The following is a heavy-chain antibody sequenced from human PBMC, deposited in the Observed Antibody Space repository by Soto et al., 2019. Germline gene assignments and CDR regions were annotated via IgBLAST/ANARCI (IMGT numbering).Heavy chain of an antibody. D-gene: IGHD1-7*01. CDR2: ISNDGTKK. Sequence: GGSLKLFCARPGFTFSRYPLYSVRQSPGKGLEWVAVISNDGTKKYYADSVRGRFTISRDNSKNTLFLQIDSLRPEDSAVYYCANPVPWNYASWGQGTLVTVSS. V-gene: IGHV3-30-3*01. CDR3: ANPVPWNYAS. CDR1: GFTFSRYP. J-gene: IGHJ4*02.